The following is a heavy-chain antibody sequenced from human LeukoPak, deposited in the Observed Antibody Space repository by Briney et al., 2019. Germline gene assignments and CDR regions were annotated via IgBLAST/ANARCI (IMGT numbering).Heavy chain of an antibody. CDR3: ARIAPTHDY. D-gene: IGHD6-13*01. CDR2: INHSGST. V-gene: IGHV4-34*01. CDR1: GGSFSGYY. Sequence: SETLSLTCAVYGGSFSGYYWSWIRQPPGKGQEWIGEINHSGSTNYNPSLKSRVTISVDTSKNQFSPKLSSVTAADTAVYYCARIAPTHDYWGQGTLVTVSS. J-gene: IGHJ4*02.